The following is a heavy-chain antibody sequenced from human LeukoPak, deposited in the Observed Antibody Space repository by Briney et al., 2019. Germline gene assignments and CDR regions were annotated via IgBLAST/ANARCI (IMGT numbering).Heavy chain of an antibody. J-gene: IGHJ4*02. CDR2: IRSIAYGGTT. V-gene: IGHV3-49*04. D-gene: IGHD3-22*01. CDR1: GFTFDDYA. CDR3: TRRKSGTYQYDSSDYY. Sequence: PGGSLRLSCTASGFTFDDYAVSWVRQAPGKGLEWVGFIRSIAYGGTTEYAASVKGRFTISRDDSKTISYLQMNSLTAEDTAVYYCTRRKSGTYQYDSSDYYGGQGTLVTVSS.